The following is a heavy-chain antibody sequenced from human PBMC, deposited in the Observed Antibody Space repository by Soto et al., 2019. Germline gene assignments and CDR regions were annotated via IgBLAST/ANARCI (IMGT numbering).Heavy chain of an antibody. CDR2: IWYDGSNK. CDR3: ARVLGYCSGGSCYTGLDYYYGMDV. J-gene: IGHJ6*02. D-gene: IGHD2-15*01. Sequence: QVQLVESGGGVVQPGRSLRLSCAASGFTFSSYGMHWVRQAPGKGLEWVAVIWYDGSNKYYADSVKGRFTISRDNSKNSLYLQMTSLRAEDKAEYYCARVLGYCSGGSCYTGLDYYYGMDVCGQGTTVTVSS. CDR1: GFTFSSYG. V-gene: IGHV3-33*01.